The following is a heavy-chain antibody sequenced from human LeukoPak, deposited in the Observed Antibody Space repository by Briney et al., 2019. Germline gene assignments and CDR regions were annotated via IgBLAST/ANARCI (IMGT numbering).Heavy chain of an antibody. J-gene: IGHJ3*01. CDR3: ASPMIGP. CDR2: ISSSSSYI. CDR1: GFTFSSYA. V-gene: IGHV3-21*01. D-gene: IGHD3-22*01. Sequence: GRSLRLSCAASGFTFSSYAMHWVRQAPGKGLEWVSSISSSSSYIYYADSVKGRFTISRDDAKNSLYLQMNSLRAEDTTVYYCASPMIGPWGQGTMVTVSS.